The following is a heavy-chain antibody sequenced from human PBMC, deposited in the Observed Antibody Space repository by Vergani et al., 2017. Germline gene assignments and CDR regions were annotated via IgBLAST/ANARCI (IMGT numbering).Heavy chain of an antibody. V-gene: IGHV3-15*07. CDR3: TTDPRYCGDGSCYWLRDHHYYGMDV. CDR1: GFSFRNAW. J-gene: IGHJ6*02. CDR2: IKSTFDRGTT. Sequence: VPLVESGGGIVKPGGSLRLSCVASGFSFRNAWMNWVRRTPGKGLEWVGRIKSTFDRGTTDYAAAVKGRFTISRDDSKNTLFLQMNGLKTEDIGVYYCTTDPRYCGDGSCYWLRDHHYYGMDVWGQGTTVTVSS. D-gene: IGHD2-21*01.